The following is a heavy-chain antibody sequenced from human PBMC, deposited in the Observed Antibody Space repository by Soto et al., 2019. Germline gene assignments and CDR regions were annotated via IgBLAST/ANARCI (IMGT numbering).Heavy chain of an antibody. CDR3: ARHDADRGYDILTGVFDY. Sequence: QLQLQESGPGLVKPSETLSLTCTVSGGSISSSSYYWGWIRQPPGKGLEWIGSIYYSGSTYYNPSLKSRVTISVDTSKTQFSLKLSSVTAADTAVYYCARHDADRGYDILTGVFDYWGQGTLVTVSS. J-gene: IGHJ4*02. CDR2: IYYSGST. V-gene: IGHV4-39*01. D-gene: IGHD3-9*01. CDR1: GGSISSSSYY.